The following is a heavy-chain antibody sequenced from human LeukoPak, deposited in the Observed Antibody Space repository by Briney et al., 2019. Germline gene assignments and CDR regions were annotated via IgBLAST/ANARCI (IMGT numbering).Heavy chain of an antibody. CDR2: IYYSGST. Sequence: SETLSLTCTVSGGSVSSGSYYWSWIRQPPGKGLEWIGYIYYSGSTNYNPSLKSRVTISVDTSKNQFSLKLSSVTAADTAVYYCAREGCSGGSCYINWGQGTLVTVSS. J-gene: IGHJ4*02. CDR1: GGSVSSGSYY. D-gene: IGHD2-15*01. V-gene: IGHV4-61*01. CDR3: AREGCSGGSCYIN.